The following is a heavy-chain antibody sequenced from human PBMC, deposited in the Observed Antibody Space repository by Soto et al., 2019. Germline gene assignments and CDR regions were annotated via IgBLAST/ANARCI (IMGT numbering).Heavy chain of an antibody. D-gene: IGHD3-22*01. CDR1: GFTYTDFA. CDR3: ARRAWDSYYAIDV. CDR2: ISYDGSDK. V-gene: IGHV3-30*09. J-gene: IGHJ6*02. Sequence: VQLVESGGGEVQPGRSLRLSCAASGFTYTDFALHWVLQAPGKGLEWVAIISYDGSDKYYADSVKGRFAISRDNPKNTLYLEMNSLRPEDTAVYFCARRAWDSYYAIDVWGQGTTVTVCS.